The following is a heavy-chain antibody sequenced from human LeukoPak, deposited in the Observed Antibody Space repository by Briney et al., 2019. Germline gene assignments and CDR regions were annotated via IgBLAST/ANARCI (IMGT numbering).Heavy chain of an antibody. J-gene: IGHJ4*02. Sequence: SETLSLTCTVSGGSISSYYWSWIRQPPGKGLEWIGYIYYSGSTNYNPSFKSRLTISVDASKNQFSLKLSFVTATDTAVYYCASLTTVTQGYFDSWGQGTLVTVSS. D-gene: IGHD4-17*01. CDR2: IYYSGST. CDR3: ASLTTVTQGYFDS. CDR1: GGSISSYY. V-gene: IGHV4-59*08.